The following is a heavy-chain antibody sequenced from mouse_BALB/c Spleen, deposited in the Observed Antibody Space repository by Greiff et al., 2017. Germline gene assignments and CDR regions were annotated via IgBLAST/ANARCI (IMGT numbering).Heavy chain of an antibody. CDR2: ISSGSSTI. V-gene: IGHV5-17*02. CDR1: GFTFSSFG. D-gene: IGHD2-2*01. CDR3: AREGVMRAAWFAY. J-gene: IGHJ3*01. Sequence: DVKLVESGGGLVQPGGSRKLSCAASGFTFSSFGMHWVRQAPEKGLEWVAYISSGSSTIYYADTVKGRFTISRDNPKNTLFLQMTSLRSEDTAMYYCAREGVMRAAWFAYWGQGTLVTVSA.